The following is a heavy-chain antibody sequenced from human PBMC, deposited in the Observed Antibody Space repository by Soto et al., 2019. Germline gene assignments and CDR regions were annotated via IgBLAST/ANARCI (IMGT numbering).Heavy chain of an antibody. V-gene: IGHV4-4*07. CDR3: ARGQRFSDWFDP. Sequence: NPSETLSLTCTVSGGSISGYYWTWIRQPAGKGLEWIGRIYSSGTTKYNPSLKSRVTMSLDTSKNQFSLSLSSVTATDTAVYYCARGQRFSDWFDPWGPGTLVTVSS. CDR2: IYSSGTT. D-gene: IGHD3-3*01. J-gene: IGHJ5*02. CDR1: GGSISGYY.